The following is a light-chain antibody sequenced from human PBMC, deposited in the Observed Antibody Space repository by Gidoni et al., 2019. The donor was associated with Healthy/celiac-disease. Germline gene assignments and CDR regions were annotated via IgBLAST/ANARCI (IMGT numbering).Light chain of an antibody. CDR3: QKYNSAPRT. CDR2: AAS. CDR1: QDISTS. J-gene: IGKJ1*01. Sequence: DIQMTQSPSSLSASVGDRVTITCRAIQDISTSLAWYKQKPGKVPKLLIYAASTLHSGVPSRFSGSGSGTDFTLTISSLQPEDVATYYCQKYNSAPRTFGQGTKVEIK. V-gene: IGKV1-27*01.